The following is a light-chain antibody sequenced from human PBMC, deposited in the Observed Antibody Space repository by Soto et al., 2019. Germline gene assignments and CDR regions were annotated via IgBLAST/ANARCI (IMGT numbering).Light chain of an antibody. CDR3: QQHGTSPYT. V-gene: IGKV3-20*01. CDR1: QSLRSSY. J-gene: IGKJ2*01. CDR2: GAS. Sequence: PGERATLSCWASQSLRSSYLAWYQPKPGQAPRLLMFGASRRATGIPDRFNGSGSGTEFILTISRLEPEDVAVYYCQQHGTSPYTFGQGTVLEIK.